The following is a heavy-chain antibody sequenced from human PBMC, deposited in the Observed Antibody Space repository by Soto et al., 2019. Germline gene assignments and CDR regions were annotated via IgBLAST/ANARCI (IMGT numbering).Heavy chain of an antibody. CDR3: ARDRLGATGDF. V-gene: IGHV1-18*01. D-gene: IGHD1-26*01. CDR2: ISAYNANT. J-gene: IGHJ4*02. Sequence: ASVKVSCKASGYTFTSYGISWVRQAPGQGLEWMGWISAYNANTNYAQKLQGRVTMTTDTSTSTSYMELRSLRSDDTAVYFCARDRLGATGDFWGQGTLVTVSS. CDR1: GYTFTSYG.